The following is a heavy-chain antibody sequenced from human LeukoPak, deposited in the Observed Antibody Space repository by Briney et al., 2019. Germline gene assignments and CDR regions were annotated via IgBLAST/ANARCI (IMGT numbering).Heavy chain of an antibody. CDR1: GGSFSGYY. CDR2: INHSGST. V-gene: IGHV4-34*01. Sequence: NASETLSLTCAVYGGSFSGYYWSWIRQPPGKGLEWIGEINHSGSTNYNPSLKSRVTISVDTSKNQFSLKLSSVTAADTAVYYCAREKDFYYYIDVWGKGTTVTVSS. J-gene: IGHJ6*03. CDR3: AREKDFYYYIDV.